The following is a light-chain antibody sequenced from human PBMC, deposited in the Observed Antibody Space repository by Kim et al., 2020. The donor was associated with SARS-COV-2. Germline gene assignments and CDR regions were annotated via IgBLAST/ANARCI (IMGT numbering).Light chain of an antibody. CDR3: NSRDSNDTVV. V-gene: IGLV3-19*01. J-gene: IGLJ2*01. CDR2: GKN. CDR1: SLRSYY. Sequence: ALGQPVSITCQGDSLRSYYATWYQQKPGQAPILVIYGKNNRPSGIPDRFSGSSSGNTASLTITLTLACDEAHYDLNSRDSNDTVVF.